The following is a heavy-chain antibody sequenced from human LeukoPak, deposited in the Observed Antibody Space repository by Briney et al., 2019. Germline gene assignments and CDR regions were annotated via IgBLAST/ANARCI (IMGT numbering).Heavy chain of an antibody. Sequence: ASGKVSCKAAGYTVTSYAMDWGGQAAGQRREGRGWINAGKGNTKYSQKFQGRVTITRDTSASTAYMELSSLRSEDTAGYYCGSAQAYYYGSGRLLTLPHYWGPGTLVPVLS. CDR1: GYTVTSYA. CDR3: GSAQAYYYGSGRLLTLPHY. D-gene: IGHD3-10*01. J-gene: IGHJ4*02. V-gene: IGHV1-3*01. CDR2: INAGKGNT.